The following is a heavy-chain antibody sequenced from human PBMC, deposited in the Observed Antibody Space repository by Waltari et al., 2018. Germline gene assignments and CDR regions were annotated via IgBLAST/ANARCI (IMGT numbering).Heavy chain of an antibody. CDR1: GWSFSGFY. Sequence: QVHLQQWGAGLLKPSETLSLTSAVYGWSFSGFYWSWIRQPPGKGLEWIGHIDQNEHTTYNPSLKDRLTISVDRSQKTFTLTLTSVTAADTGVYFCASTPLFYYDTSGYSFWGQGTLVTVSS. J-gene: IGHJ4*02. D-gene: IGHD3-22*01. CDR2: IDQNEHT. CDR3: ASTPLFYYDTSGYSF. V-gene: IGHV4-34*01.